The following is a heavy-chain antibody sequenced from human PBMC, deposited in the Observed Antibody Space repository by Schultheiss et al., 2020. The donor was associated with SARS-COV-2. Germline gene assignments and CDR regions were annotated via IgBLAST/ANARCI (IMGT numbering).Heavy chain of an antibody. CDR3: ARAAGGGTMVRGVIRYFDY. Sequence: GESLKISCAASGFTFSSYAMSWVRQAPGKGLEWVSAISGSGGSTYYADSVKGRFTISRDNSKNTLYLQMNSLRAEDTAVYYCARAAGGGTMVRGVIRYFDYWGQGTLVTVSS. CDR1: GFTFSSYA. V-gene: IGHV3-23*01. D-gene: IGHD3-10*01. CDR2: ISGSGGST. J-gene: IGHJ4*02.